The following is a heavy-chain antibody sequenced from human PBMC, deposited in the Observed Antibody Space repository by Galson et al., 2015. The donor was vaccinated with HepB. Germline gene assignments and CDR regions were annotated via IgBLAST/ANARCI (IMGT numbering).Heavy chain of an antibody. J-gene: IGHJ4*02. D-gene: IGHD3-22*01. CDR2: ISWNSGTI. CDR3: TKGPPNDYYDTTGFYPGVYFDY. Sequence: LRLSCAASGFTSEDYAMHWVRQAPGKGLEWVSGISWNSGTIAYADSVKGRFTISRDTANNSLYLQMNSLRADDTAFYYCTKGPPNDYYDTTGFYPGVYFDYWGQGTLVTVSS. V-gene: IGHV3-9*02. CDR1: GFTSEDYA.